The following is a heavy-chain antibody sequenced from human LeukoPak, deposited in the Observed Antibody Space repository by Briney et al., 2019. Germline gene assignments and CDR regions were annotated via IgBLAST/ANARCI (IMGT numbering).Heavy chain of an antibody. CDR3: ARADQFCSGGSCYFPFDY. Sequence: SETLSLTCTVSGASVSSASYWTWIRQPPGKGVEWIAHIYNGVNTNYNPSLKSRVTISVDTSKNQFSLKLSSVTAADTAVYFCARADQFCSGGSCYFPFDYWGQGTLVTVSS. CDR2: IYNGVNT. J-gene: IGHJ4*02. CDR1: GASVSSASY. V-gene: IGHV4-61*01. D-gene: IGHD2-15*01.